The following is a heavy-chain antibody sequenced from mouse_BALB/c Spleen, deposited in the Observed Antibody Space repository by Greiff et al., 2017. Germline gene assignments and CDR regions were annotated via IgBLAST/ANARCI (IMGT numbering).Heavy chain of an antibody. CDR2: IDPENGDT. Sequence: EVKLQESGAELVRSGASVKLSCTASGFNIKDYYMHWVKQRPEQGLEWIGWIDPENGDTEYAPKFQGKATMTADTSSNTAYLQLSSLTSEDTAVYYCNAFRVRGDYFDYWGQGTTLTVSS. J-gene: IGHJ2*01. V-gene: IGHV14-4*02. D-gene: IGHD2-14*01. CDR1: GFNIKDYY. CDR3: NAFRVRGDYFDY.